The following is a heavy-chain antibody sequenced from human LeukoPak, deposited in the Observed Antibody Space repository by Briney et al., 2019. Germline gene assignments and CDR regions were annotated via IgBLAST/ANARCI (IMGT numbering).Heavy chain of an antibody. CDR3: APIHPYGDPTSYYYYGMDV. V-gene: IGHV3-21*01. J-gene: IGHJ6*02. D-gene: IGHD4-17*01. Sequence: PGGSLRLSCAASGFTFSSYSMNWVRQAPGKGLEWVSSIRSSSSSYIYYADSVKGRFTISRDNAENSLYLQMNSLRAEDTAVYYCAPIHPYGDPTSYYYYGMDVWGQGTTVTVSS. CDR1: GFTFSSYS. CDR2: IRSSSSSYI.